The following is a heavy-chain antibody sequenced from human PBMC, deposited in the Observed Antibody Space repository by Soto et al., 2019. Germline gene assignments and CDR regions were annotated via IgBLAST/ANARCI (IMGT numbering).Heavy chain of an antibody. Sequence: GGSLRLSCAASGFTFSSYAMSWVRQAPGRGLEWVSTISGSGDTTYYADSVKGRFTISRDNSKNTMYLQMNSLRAEDTAVYYWAKDGSYYDYVWGTYRYLFDYWGQGTLVTVSS. D-gene: IGHD3-16*02. CDR3: AKDGSYYDYVWGTYRYLFDY. J-gene: IGHJ4*02. CDR1: GFTFSSYA. V-gene: IGHV3-23*01. CDR2: ISGSGDTT.